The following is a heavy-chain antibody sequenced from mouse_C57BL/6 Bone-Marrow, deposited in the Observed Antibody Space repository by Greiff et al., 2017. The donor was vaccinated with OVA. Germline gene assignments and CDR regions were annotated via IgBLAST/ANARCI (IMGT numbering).Heavy chain of an antibody. J-gene: IGHJ4*01. V-gene: IGHV1-19*01. Sequence: EVQGVESGPVLVKPGASVKMSCKASGYTFTDYYMNWVKQSHGKSLEWIGVINPYNGGTSYNQKFKGKATLTVDKSSSTAYMELNSLTSEDSAVYYCARWCYLYYYAMDYWGQGTSVTVSS. CDR2: INPYNGGT. D-gene: IGHD1-1*02. CDR1: GYTFTDYY. CDR3: ARWCYLYYYAMDY.